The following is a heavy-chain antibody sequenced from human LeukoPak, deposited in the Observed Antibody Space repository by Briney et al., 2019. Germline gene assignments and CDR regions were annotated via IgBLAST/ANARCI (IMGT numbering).Heavy chain of an antibody. CDR1: GFTFSSYG. CDR3: AKDQRFLEWLLPNYYYYYGMDV. D-gene: IGHD3-3*01. CDR2: ISYDGSNR. V-gene: IGHV3-30*18. J-gene: IGHJ6*02. Sequence: PGGSLRLSCAASGFTFSSYGMPWVRQAPGKGLEWVAVISYDGSNRYYADSVKGRFTISRDNSKNTLYLQMNSLRAEDTAVYYCAKDQRFLEWLLPNYYYYYGMDVWGQGTTVTVSS.